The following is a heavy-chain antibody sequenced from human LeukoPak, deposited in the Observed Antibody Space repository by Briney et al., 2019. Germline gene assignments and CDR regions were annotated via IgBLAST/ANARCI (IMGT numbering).Heavy chain of an antibody. CDR1: GYTFTGYY. J-gene: IGHJ4*02. V-gene: IGHV1-2*02. D-gene: IGHD6-19*01. CDR2: INPNSGGT. CDR3: ARVMAVAGSDFDY. Sequence: ASVKVSCKASGYTFTGYYMHWVRQAPGQGLEWMGWINPNSGGTNYAQKFQGRVTMTRDTSISTAYMELSRLRSDDTAVYYCARVMAVAGSDFDYWGQGTLVTVSS.